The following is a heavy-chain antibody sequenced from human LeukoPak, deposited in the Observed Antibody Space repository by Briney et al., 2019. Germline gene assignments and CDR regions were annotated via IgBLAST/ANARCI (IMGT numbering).Heavy chain of an antibody. CDR2: IYYSGST. CDR1: GGSISSGGYY. J-gene: IGHJ6*02. Sequence: RSSETLSLTCTVSGGSISSGGYYWSWIRQHPGKGLEWIGYIYYSGSTYYNPSLKSRVTISVDTSKNQFSLKLSSVTAADTAVYHCARDNWNYGSSMDVWGQGTTVTVSS. CDR3: ARDNWNYGSSMDV. V-gene: IGHV4-31*03. D-gene: IGHD1-7*01.